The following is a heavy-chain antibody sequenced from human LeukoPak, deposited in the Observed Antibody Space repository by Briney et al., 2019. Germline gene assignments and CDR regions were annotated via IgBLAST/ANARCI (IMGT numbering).Heavy chain of an antibody. J-gene: IGHJ4*02. CDR2: INSDGSST. Sequence: GGSLRLSCAASGFTFSSYRMHWVRQAPGKGLVWVSRINSDGSSTSYADSVKGRFTISRDNAKNTLYLQMNSLRAEDTAVYYCASPSYDILTGSVDYWGQGTLVTVSS. CDR1: GFTFSSYR. V-gene: IGHV3-74*01. CDR3: ASPSYDILTGSVDY. D-gene: IGHD3-9*01.